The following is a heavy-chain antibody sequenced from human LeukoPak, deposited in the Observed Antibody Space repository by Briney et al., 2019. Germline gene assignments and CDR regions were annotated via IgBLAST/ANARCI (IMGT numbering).Heavy chain of an antibody. CDR2: ISGSGGST. D-gene: IGHD6-19*01. J-gene: IGHJ6*02. CDR3: AKGGRIAVAEDYYYGMDV. Sequence: PGGSLRLSCVASGFNFNEYAMAWVRQAPGKGLEWVSAISGSGGSTYYADSVKGRFTISRDNSKNTLYLQMNSLRAEDTAVYYCAKGGRIAVAEDYYYGMDVWGQGTTVTVSS. CDR1: GFNFNEYA. V-gene: IGHV3-23*01.